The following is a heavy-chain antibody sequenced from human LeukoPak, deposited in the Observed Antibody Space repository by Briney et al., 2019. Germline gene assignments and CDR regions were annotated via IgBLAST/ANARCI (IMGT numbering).Heavy chain of an antibody. V-gene: IGHV3-7*01. J-gene: IGHJ4*02. D-gene: IGHD3-22*01. CDR1: GFTFSSYW. CDR2: IKQDGSEK. CDR3: ARPYYYDSSGAGY. Sequence: GGSLRLSCAASGFTFSSYWMSWVRQAPGKGLEWVANIKQDGSEKYYVDSVKGRFTISRDNAKNSLYLQMNSLRAEDTAVYYCARPYYYDSSGAGYWGQGTLVTVSS.